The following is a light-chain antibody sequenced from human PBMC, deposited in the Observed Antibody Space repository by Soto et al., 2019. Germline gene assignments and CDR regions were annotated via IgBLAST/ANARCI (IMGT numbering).Light chain of an antibody. Sequence: DIQMTQSPSSASASEGDRVTITCRASQGIDNRVAWYQQKPGKSPKLLIYSTSRLQTGVPSRFAGGGSGTDFTLTISSLQAEDFATYYCQQANSFPWTFGQGTKVEIK. CDR1: QGIDNR. V-gene: IGKV1-12*01. CDR3: QQANSFPWT. J-gene: IGKJ1*01. CDR2: STS.